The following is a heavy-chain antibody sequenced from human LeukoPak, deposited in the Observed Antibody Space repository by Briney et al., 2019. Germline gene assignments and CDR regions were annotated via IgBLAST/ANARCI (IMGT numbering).Heavy chain of an antibody. CDR2: IIPIFGTA. D-gene: IGHD4-17*01. Sequence: ASVKVSCKASGGTFSSYAISWVRQAPGQGLEWMGGIIPIFGTANYAQKFQGRVTITADESTSTAYMELSSLRSEDTAVYYCAAARSLYGDHDAFDIWGQGTMVTVSS. CDR1: GGTFSSYA. J-gene: IGHJ3*02. V-gene: IGHV1-69*01. CDR3: AAARSLYGDHDAFDI.